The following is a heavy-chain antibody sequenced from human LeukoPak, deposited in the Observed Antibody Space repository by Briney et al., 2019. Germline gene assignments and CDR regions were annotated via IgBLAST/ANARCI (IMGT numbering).Heavy chain of an antibody. CDR3: YTYGSGNYYVGGY. V-gene: IGHV1-69*04. Sequence: SVKVSCKASGGTFSSYAISWVRQAPGQGLEWMGRIIPILGIANYAQKFQGRVTITADKSTSTAYMELSSLRSEDTAVYYCYTYGSGNYYVGGYWGQGTLVTVSS. J-gene: IGHJ4*02. CDR2: IIPILGIA. CDR1: GGTFSSYA. D-gene: IGHD3-10*01.